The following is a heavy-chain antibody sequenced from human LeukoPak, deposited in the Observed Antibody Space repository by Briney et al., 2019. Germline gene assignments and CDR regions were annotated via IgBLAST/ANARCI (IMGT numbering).Heavy chain of an antibody. CDR3: AKDRFPGYCSSTSFYPPYNWFDP. V-gene: IGHV3-23*01. CDR2: ISGSGGST. CDR1: GFTFSSYA. J-gene: IGHJ5*02. Sequence: PGGSLRLSCAASGFTFSSYAMSWVRQAPGKGLEWVSAISGSGGSTYYADSVKGRFTISRDNSKNTLYLQMNSLRAEDTAVYYCAKDRFPGYCSSTSFYPPYNWFDPWGQGTLVTVSS. D-gene: IGHD2-2*01.